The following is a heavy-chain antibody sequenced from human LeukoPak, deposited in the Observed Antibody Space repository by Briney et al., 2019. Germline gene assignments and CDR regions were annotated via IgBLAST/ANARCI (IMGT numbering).Heavy chain of an antibody. Sequence: SETLSLTCTVSGGSISSYYWSWIRQPPGKGLEWIGYIYYSGSTNYNPSLKSRVTISVDTSKNQFSLKLSSVTAADTAVYYCARGGGITIFGVVPDYWGQGTLATVSS. J-gene: IGHJ4*02. CDR2: IYYSGST. CDR3: ARGGGITIFGVVPDY. CDR1: GGSISSYY. D-gene: IGHD3-3*01. V-gene: IGHV4-59*01.